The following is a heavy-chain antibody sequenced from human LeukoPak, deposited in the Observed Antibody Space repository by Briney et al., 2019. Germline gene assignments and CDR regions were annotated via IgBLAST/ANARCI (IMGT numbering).Heavy chain of an antibody. J-gene: IGHJ4*02. V-gene: IGHV3-15*01. CDR2: VKSKTHGGAT. CDR3: TTGAGV. D-gene: IGHD3-10*01. Sequence: GGSLRLSCAASGFTLSNAWMTWVRQAPGKGLEWVGRVKSKTHGGATDYAAPVKGRFTISRDDSKNTLYLQMNSLIMEDTAVYYCTTGAGVWGQGTLVTVSS. CDR1: GFTLSNAW.